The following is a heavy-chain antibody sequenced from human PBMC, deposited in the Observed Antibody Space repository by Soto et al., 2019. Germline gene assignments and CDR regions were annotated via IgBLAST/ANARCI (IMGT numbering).Heavy chain of an antibody. CDR1: GGSISSGDYY. Sequence: QVQLQESGPGLVKPSQTLSLTCTVSGGSISSGDYYWSWIRQPPGKGLEWIGYIYYSGSTYYNPYLKSRVNISVDTSKNQFSLKLSSVTAADTAVYCCAAYPLTTVTTWFGSVSWFDPWGQGTLVTVSS. D-gene: IGHD4-17*01. J-gene: IGHJ5*02. CDR3: AAYPLTTVTTWFGSVSWFDP. CDR2: IYYSGST. V-gene: IGHV4-30-4*01.